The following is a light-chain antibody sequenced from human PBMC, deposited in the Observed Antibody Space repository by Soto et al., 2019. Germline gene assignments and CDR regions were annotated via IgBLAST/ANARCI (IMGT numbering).Light chain of an antibody. CDR1: QTIITY. Sequence: DIQMTQSPSSLSASIGDRVTITCRASQTIITYVNWYQQKPGNAPKLLIHGASNLESGVPSRFSGSGSGTDFTLTISSLHPEDFATYYCQQSYSSPPEYTFGQGTKLEIK. V-gene: IGKV1-39*01. CDR2: GAS. CDR3: QQSYSSPPEYT. J-gene: IGKJ2*01.